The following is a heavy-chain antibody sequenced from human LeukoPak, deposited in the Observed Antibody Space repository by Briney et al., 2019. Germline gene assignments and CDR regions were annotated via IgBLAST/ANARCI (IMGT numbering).Heavy chain of an antibody. CDR2: INHSGST. D-gene: IGHD6-13*01. CDR1: GGSFSGYY. J-gene: IGHJ2*01. Sequence: SETLSLTCAVYGGSFSGYYWSWIRQPPGKGLEWIGEINHSGSTNYNPSLKSRVTISVDPSKNQFSLKLSSVTAADTAVYYCAGAAGTSPYWYFDLWGRGTLVIVSS. CDR3: AGAAGTSPYWYFDL. V-gene: IGHV4-34*01.